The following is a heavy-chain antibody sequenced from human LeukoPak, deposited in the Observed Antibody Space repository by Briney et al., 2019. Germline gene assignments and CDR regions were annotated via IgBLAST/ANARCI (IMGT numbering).Heavy chain of an antibody. J-gene: IGHJ4*02. CDR1: GFTVSPYY. D-gene: IGHD3-22*01. CDR2: IHRGGPT. V-gene: IGHV3-53*01. CDR3: ASQGSGYYRAFDY. Sequence: PGGSLRLSCAASGFTVSPYYMTWVRQAPGKGLEWVSVIHRGGPTYYADSVKGRFTISRDNSKNTLYLQMNSLRAEDTAVYYCASQGSGYYRAFDYWGQGTLVAVSS.